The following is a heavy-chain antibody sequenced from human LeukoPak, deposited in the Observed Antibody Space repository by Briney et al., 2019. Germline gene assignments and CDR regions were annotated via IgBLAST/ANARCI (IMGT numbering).Heavy chain of an antibody. D-gene: IGHD2-2*01. CDR2: INPNSGGT. CDR1: GYAFVGYY. CDR3: ARLADCSETSCRSFDY. Sequence: ASVKVSCTASGYAFVGYYIHWVRQDPGQRLEWMGWINPNSGGTNYAQNFQGRVTMTRDTSVSTAYMELSSLRSGDTAVYYCARLADCSETSCRSFDYWGQGTLVTVSS. J-gene: IGHJ4*02. V-gene: IGHV1-2*02.